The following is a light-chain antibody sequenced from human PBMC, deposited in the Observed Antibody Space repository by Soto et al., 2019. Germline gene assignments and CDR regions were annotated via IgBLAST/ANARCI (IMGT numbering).Light chain of an antibody. CDR1: SSDVGGYDF. Sequence: QSALTQPRSASGSPGQSVTISCTGTSSDVGGYDFVSWYQQHPGKAPKLMLYDVTKRPSGVPDRFSCSKSGNSASLTISGLRPEDDDDYYCCSYYGSYILGVFGGGTKLTVL. V-gene: IGLV2-11*01. CDR2: DVT. J-gene: IGLJ2*01. CDR3: CSYYGSYILGV.